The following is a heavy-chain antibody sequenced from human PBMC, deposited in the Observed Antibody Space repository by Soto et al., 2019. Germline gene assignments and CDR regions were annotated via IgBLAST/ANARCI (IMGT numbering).Heavy chain of an antibody. CDR3: ATSVQLERRGNYYYGMDV. V-gene: IGHV5-51*01. CDR1: GYSFTSYW. CDR2: IYSGDSDT. Sequence: GESLKISCKGSGYSFTSYWIGWVRQMPGKGLEWMGIIYSGDSDTRYSPSFQGQVTISADKSISTAYLQWRSLKASGPAMYYCATSVQLERRGNYYYGMDVWGQGTTVTVSS. J-gene: IGHJ6*02. D-gene: IGHD1-1*01.